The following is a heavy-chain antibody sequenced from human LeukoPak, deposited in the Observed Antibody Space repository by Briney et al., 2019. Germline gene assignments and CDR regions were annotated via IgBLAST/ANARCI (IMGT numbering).Heavy chain of an antibody. J-gene: IGHJ4*02. CDR1: GYTFTSYG. V-gene: IGHV1-18*01. CDR2: ISAYNGNT. CDR3: ARTLYCSGGSCYLPYFDY. D-gene: IGHD2-15*01. Sequence: ASVKVSCKASGYTFTSYGISWVRQAPGQGLEWMGWISAYNGNTNYAQKLQGRVTMTTDTSTSTAYMELRSLRSGDTAVYYCARTLYCSGGSCYLPYFDYWGQGTLVTVSS.